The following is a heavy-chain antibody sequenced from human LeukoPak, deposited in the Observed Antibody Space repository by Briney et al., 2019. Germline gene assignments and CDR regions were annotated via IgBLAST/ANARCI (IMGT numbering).Heavy chain of an antibody. V-gene: IGHV3-74*01. Sequence: GGSLRLSCAASGFTFSSYWMHWVRQAPGKGLVWVSRINSDGSSTSYADSVKGRFTISRDNAKNTLYLQMNGLRAEDTAVYYCARELYYDFWSGYYPIYYYYYGMDVWGQGTTVTVSS. CDR2: INSDGSST. D-gene: IGHD3-3*01. CDR1: GFTFSSYW. CDR3: ARELYYDFWSGYYPIYYYYYGMDV. J-gene: IGHJ6*02.